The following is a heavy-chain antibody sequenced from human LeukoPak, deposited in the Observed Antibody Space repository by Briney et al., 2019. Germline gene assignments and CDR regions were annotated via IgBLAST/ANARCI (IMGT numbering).Heavy chain of an antibody. CDR1: GFTFSSYA. CDR3: AKSTRLNDYGDYGFWYFDY. CDR2: ISGSGGST. Sequence: PGGSLRLSCAASGFTFSSYAMSWVRQAPGKGLEWVSAISGSGGSTYYADSVKGRFTISRDNSKNTPYLQMNSLRAEDTAVYYCAKSTRLNDYGDYGFWYFDYWGQGTLVTVSS. J-gene: IGHJ4*02. D-gene: IGHD4-17*01. V-gene: IGHV3-23*01.